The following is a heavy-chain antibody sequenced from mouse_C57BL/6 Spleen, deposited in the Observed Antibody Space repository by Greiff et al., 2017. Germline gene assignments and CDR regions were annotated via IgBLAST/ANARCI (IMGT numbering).Heavy chain of an antibody. J-gene: IGHJ1*03. CDR1: GYTFTTYP. V-gene: IGHV1-47*01. CDR3: ARSTVVEGDWYFDV. D-gene: IGHD1-1*01. CDR2: FHPYNDDT. Sequence: VQLQESGAELVKPGASVKMSCKASGYTFTTYPIEWMKQNHGKSLEWIGNFHPYNDDTKYNEKFKGKATLTVEKSSSTVYLELSRLTSDDSAVYYGARSTVVEGDWYFDVWGTGTTVTVSS.